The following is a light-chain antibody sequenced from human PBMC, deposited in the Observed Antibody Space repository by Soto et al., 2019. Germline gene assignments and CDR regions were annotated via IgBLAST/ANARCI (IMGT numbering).Light chain of an antibody. Sequence: QSVLTQPPSVSAAPGQKVTISCSGSSSNIANNYVSWYQQFPGTAPKLLIYDNNKRPSGIPDRFSGSKSGTSATLGVTGLQTGDEADYYCGTWDSSLSAWVFGGGTKLTVX. CDR3: GTWDSSLSAWV. J-gene: IGLJ3*02. V-gene: IGLV1-51*01. CDR2: DNN. CDR1: SSNIANNY.